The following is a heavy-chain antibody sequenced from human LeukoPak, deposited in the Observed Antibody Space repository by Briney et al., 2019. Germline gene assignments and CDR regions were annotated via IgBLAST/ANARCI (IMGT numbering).Heavy chain of an antibody. V-gene: IGHV5-51*01. Sequence: GESLKISCKGSGYSFTSYWIGWVRQMPGKGLEWMGIIYPGDSETRYSPSFQGQVTISADKSINTAYLQWSRLKASDTAIYYYARSKLEEVAGTIWYFDLWGRGTLVTVSS. J-gene: IGHJ2*01. CDR1: GYSFTSYW. D-gene: IGHD6-19*01. CDR3: ARSKLEEVAGTIWYFDL. CDR2: IYPGDSET.